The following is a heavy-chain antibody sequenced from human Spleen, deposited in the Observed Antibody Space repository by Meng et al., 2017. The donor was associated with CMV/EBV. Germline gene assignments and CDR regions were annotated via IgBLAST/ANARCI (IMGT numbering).Heavy chain of an antibody. J-gene: IGHJ4*02. CDR2: VSAENGNT. CDR3: ARAGAAVTTNFDF. Sequence: KASGYPFDICGITWVRQAPGQGLEWVGWVSAENGNTNYAQMFQGRVTVTTDTSTNTAYLELRSLRSDDSAVYFCARAGAAVTTNFDFWGQGTLVTVSS. V-gene: IGHV1-18*01. CDR1: GYPFDICG. D-gene: IGHD4-17*01.